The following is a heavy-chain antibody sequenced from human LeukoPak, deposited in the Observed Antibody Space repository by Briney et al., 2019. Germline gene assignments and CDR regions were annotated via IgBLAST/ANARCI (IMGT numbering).Heavy chain of an antibody. Sequence: GGSLRLSCAASGFTFSSYWMSWVRQAPGKGLEWVANIKQDGSEKYYVDSVKGRFTISRDNAKNSLYLQMNSLRAEDTAVYYCARGLQRLQETIFGHYWGQGTLVTVSS. V-gene: IGHV3-7*01. CDR2: IKQDGSEK. D-gene: IGHD3-3*01. CDR1: GFTFSSYW. CDR3: ARGLQRLQETIFGHY. J-gene: IGHJ4*02.